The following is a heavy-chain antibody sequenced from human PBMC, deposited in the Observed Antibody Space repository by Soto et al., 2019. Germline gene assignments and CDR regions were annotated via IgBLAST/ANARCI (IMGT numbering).Heavy chain of an antibody. D-gene: IGHD3-22*01. Sequence: GSLRLSCAASGFTFSSYAMRWVRQAPGKGLEWVSAISGGGGTTYYADSVKGRFSILRDNSKNTLYLQMNSLRAEDTAVYYCARGLDYDSSGYYLDFWGQGALVTVSS. CDR1: GFTFSSYA. J-gene: IGHJ4*02. CDR3: ARGLDYDSSGYYLDF. V-gene: IGHV3-23*01. CDR2: ISGGGGTT.